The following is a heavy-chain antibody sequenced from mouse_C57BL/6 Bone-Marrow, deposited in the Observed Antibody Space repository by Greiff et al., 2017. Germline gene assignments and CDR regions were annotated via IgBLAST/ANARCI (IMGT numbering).Heavy chain of an antibody. J-gene: IGHJ2*01. D-gene: IGHD1-1*01. V-gene: IGHV14-4*01. Sequence: VQLQQSGAELVRPGASVKLSCTASGFNIKDDYMHWVKQRPEQGLEWIGWIDPENGDTEYASKFQGKATITADTSSNTAYLQLSSLTSEDTAVYYCSLFITTVVAPSDWGKGTTLTVSS. CDR2: IDPENGDT. CDR3: SLFITTVVAPSD. CDR1: GFNIKDDY.